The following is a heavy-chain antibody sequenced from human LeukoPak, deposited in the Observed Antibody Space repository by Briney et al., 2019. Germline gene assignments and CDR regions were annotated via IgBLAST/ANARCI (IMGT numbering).Heavy chain of an antibody. V-gene: IGHV3-30*18. CDR3: ANDTASGMWAFDI. CDR1: GFTYRSYG. D-gene: IGHD3-10*01. CDR2: ISYEGCNK. Sequence: PGGPLTLLCGPWGFTYRSYGMLGVPQAPGKALEGVAVISYEGCNKHYADSVKGRLTISRDNSKNTLYLQMNSLRAEDTAVYYCANDTASGMWAFDIWGQGTMVTVSS. J-gene: IGHJ3*02.